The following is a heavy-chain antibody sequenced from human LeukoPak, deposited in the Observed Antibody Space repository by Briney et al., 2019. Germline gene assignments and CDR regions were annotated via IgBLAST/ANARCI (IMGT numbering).Heavy chain of an antibody. J-gene: IGHJ4*02. CDR3: ARDAGSGSSYFDY. CDR2: ISYDGSNK. Sequence: GSLRLSCAASGFTFSSYAMHWVRQAPGKGLEWVAVISYDGSNKYYADSVKGRFTISRDNSKNTLYLQMNSLRAEDTAVYYCARDAGSGSSYFDYWGQGTLVTVSS. D-gene: IGHD3-10*01. CDR1: GFTFSSYA. V-gene: IGHV3-30-3*01.